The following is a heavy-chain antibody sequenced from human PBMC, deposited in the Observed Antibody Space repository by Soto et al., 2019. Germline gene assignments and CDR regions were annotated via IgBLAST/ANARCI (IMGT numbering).Heavy chain of an antibody. Sequence: SETLSLTCTVSGGSISSYYWSWIRQPPGKGLEWIGYIYYSGSTNYNPSLKSRVTISVDTSKNQFSLKLSSVTAADTAVYYCARHANRQLVLLGRSYFDYWGQGTLVTVSS. J-gene: IGHJ4*02. CDR2: IYYSGST. V-gene: IGHV4-59*08. D-gene: IGHD6-6*01. CDR3: ARHANRQLVLLGRSYFDY. CDR1: GGSISSYY.